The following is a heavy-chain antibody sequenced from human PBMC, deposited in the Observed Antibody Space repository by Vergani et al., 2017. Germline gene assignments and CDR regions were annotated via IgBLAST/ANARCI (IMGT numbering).Heavy chain of an antibody. CDR2: ISYDGSNK. V-gene: IGHV3-30*18. D-gene: IGHD5-12*01. Sequence: QVQLVESGGGVVQPGRSLRLSCAASGFTFSSYGMHWVRQAPGTGVEWVAVISYDGSNKYYADSVKGRFTISRDNSKNTRDLQMNSLRAEDTAGYYCAKDSSVSDRLPLYYFDYWGQGTLVTVSS. CDR3: AKDSSVSDRLPLYYFDY. J-gene: IGHJ4*02. CDR1: GFTFSSYG.